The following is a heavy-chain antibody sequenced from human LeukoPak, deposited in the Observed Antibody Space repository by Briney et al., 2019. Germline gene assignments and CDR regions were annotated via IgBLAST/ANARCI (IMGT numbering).Heavy chain of an antibody. J-gene: IGHJ4*02. V-gene: IGHV5-51*01. CDR3: ARSPSNYDILTGPPFDY. CDR1: GYSFTSYW. CDR2: IYPGDSDT. D-gene: IGHD3-9*01. Sequence: GESLKISCQGSGYSFTSYWIGWVRQMPGKGLEWMGIIYPGDSDTRYSPSFQGQVTISADKSISTAYLQWSSLKASDTAMYYCARSPSNYDILTGPPFDYWGQGTLVTVSS.